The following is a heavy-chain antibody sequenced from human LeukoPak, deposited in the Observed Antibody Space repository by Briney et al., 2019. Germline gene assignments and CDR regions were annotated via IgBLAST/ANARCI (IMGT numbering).Heavy chain of an antibody. CDR1: GYTFTGYY. CDR2: INPNSGGT. Sequence: ASVKVSCKASGYTFTGYYMHWVRQAPGQGLEWMGRINPNSGGTNYAQKFQGRVTMTRDTSISTAYMELSRLRSDDTAVYYCARENMDTAMAEFDYWGQGTLVTVSS. V-gene: IGHV1-2*06. J-gene: IGHJ4*02. D-gene: IGHD5-18*01. CDR3: ARENMDTAMAEFDY.